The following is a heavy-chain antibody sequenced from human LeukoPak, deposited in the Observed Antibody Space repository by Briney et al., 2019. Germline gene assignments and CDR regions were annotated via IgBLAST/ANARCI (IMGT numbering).Heavy chain of an antibody. CDR1: GFSLSTSGVG. J-gene: IGHJ4*02. V-gene: IGHV2-5*02. D-gene: IGHD6-19*01. Sequence: SGPTLVNPTQTLTLTCTFSGFSLSTSGVGVGCIRQPPGKALEWLALIYWDDDKRYSPSLKSRLTITKDTSKNQVVLTMTNMDPVDTATYYCAHYSGYDLYSSGWYVYWGQGTLVTVSS. CDR2: IYWDDDK. CDR3: AHYSGYDLYSSGWYVY.